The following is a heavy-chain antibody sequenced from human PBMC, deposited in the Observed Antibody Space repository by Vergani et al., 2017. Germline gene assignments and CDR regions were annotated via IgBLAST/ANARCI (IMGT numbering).Heavy chain of an antibody. Sequence: QVQLQQWGAGLLKPSETLSLTCAVYGGSFSGYYWSWIRQPPGKGLEWIGEINHSGSTNYNPSLKSRVTISVDTSKNQLSLKLSSVTAADTAVYYCARIAARLFDYWGQGTLVTVSS. D-gene: IGHD6-6*01. CDR3: ARIAARLFDY. J-gene: IGHJ4*02. CDR2: INHSGST. CDR1: GGSFSGYY. V-gene: IGHV4-34*01.